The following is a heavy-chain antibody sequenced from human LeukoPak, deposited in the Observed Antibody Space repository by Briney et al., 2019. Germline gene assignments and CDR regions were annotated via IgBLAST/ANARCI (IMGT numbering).Heavy chain of an antibody. CDR3: ARVNYDYVWGSYRRDAFDI. J-gene: IGHJ3*02. D-gene: IGHD3-16*02. CDR2: IYYSGST. CDR1: GGSISSGGYY. Sequence: PSHTLSLTCTVSGGSISSGGYYWSWIRQHPGKGLEWIGYIYYSGSTYYNPSLKSRVTISVDTSKNQFSLKLSSVTAADTAVYYCARVNYDYVWGSYRRDAFDIWGQGTMVTVSS. V-gene: IGHV4-31*03.